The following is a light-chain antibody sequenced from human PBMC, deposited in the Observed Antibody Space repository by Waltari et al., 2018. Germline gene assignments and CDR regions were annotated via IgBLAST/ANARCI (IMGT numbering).Light chain of an antibody. CDR1: QSVSSN. Sequence: EIVMTQSPATLSVSPGERATLSCRASQSVSSNLAWYQQKPDQAPRLLIYDASTRATGIPARFSGSGSGTEFTLTISSLQSEDFAVYYCQQYNNWPLTFGGGTKVEIK. J-gene: IGKJ4*01. V-gene: IGKV3-15*01. CDR3: QQYNNWPLT. CDR2: DAS.